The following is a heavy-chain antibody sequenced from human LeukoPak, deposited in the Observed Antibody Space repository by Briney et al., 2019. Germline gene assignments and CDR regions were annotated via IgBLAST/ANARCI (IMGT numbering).Heavy chain of an antibody. CDR1: GYTFTSYG. CDR2: ISAYNGNT. J-gene: IGHJ4*02. Sequence: ASVKVSCKASGYTFTSYGISWVRQAPGQGLEWMGWISAYNGNTNYAQKLQGRVTMTTDTSTSTAYMDLRSLRSDDTAVYYCARGPASIAAAGTFDYWAREPWSPSPQ. D-gene: IGHD6-13*01. CDR3: ARGPASIAAAGTFDY. V-gene: IGHV1-18*04.